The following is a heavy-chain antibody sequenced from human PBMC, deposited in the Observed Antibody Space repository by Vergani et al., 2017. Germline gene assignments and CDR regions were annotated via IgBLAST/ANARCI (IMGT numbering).Heavy chain of an antibody. V-gene: IGHV4-39*01. Sequence: QLQLQESGPGLVKPSETLSLTCTVSGGSISSSSYYWGWIRQPPGKGLEWIGSIYHSGSTYYNPSLKSRVTISVDTSKNQFSLKLSSVTAADTAVYYCARYVPSVSYQRFDYWGQGTLVTVSS. CDR2: IYHSGST. J-gene: IGHJ4*02. CDR1: GGSISSSSYY. D-gene: IGHD1-26*01. CDR3: ARYVPSVSYQRFDY.